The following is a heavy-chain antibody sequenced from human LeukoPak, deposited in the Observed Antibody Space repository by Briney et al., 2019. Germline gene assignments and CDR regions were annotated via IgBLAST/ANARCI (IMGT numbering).Heavy chain of an antibody. D-gene: IGHD2-15*01. V-gene: IGHV4-38-2*02. CDR1: GYSISSGYY. CDR3: ARVMRYCSGGGFNCIYYHYIDV. CDR2: IYHTGST. J-gene: IGHJ6*03. Sequence: SETLSLTCTVSGYSISSGYYWGWIRQPPGKGMEWIGSIYHTGSTYYNPSLDSRVTISVDTSKNQFSLKLSSVTATDTAVYYCARVMRYCSGGGFNCIYYHYIDVWGKGTTVTVSS.